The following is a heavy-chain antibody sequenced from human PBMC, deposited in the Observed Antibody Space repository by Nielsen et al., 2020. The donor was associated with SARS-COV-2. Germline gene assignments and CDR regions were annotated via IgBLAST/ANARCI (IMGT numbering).Heavy chain of an antibody. CDR1: GFTFSKAW. J-gene: IGHJ5*02. CDR3: ATARYCSRTSCSAGTDMFDP. D-gene: IGHD2-2*01. Sequence: GGSLRLSCVASGFTFSKAWMSWVRQAPGKGLEWVGRIKSKIDGGTTDHAAPVKDRFTISRDDSKNTVYLDMSSLRTEDTAVYYCATARYCSRTSCSAGTDMFDPWGQGTQVIVSS. CDR2: IKSKIDGGTT. V-gene: IGHV3-15*01.